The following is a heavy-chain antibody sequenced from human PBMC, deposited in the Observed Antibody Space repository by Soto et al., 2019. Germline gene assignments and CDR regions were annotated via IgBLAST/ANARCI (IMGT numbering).Heavy chain of an antibody. CDR1: GYNFATYW. CDR3: ARHRMEYYDMEV. CDR2: ICPDDSDT. J-gene: IGHJ6*02. Sequence: GESLKISCKVSGYNFATYWLGWVRQMPGRGLEWMGIICPDDSDTRYSPSFQGQVTISADKSISTAYLQWSILKASHSAIYYCARHRMEYYDMEVWGQGTTVTVSS. D-gene: IGHD1-1*01. V-gene: IGHV5-51*01.